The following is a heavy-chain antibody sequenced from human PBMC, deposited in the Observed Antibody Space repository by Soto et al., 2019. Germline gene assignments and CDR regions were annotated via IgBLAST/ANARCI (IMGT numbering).Heavy chain of an antibody. Sequence: QVQLVESGGGVVQPGRSLRLSCAASGFTFSSYAMHWVRQAPGKGLEWVAVISYDGSNKYYADSVKGRFTISRDNSKNTLYLQMNSLRAEDTAVYYCARRLRPPDYWGQGTLVTVSS. J-gene: IGHJ4*02. CDR3: ARRLRPPDY. V-gene: IGHV3-30-3*01. CDR2: ISYDGSNK. CDR1: GFTFSSYA.